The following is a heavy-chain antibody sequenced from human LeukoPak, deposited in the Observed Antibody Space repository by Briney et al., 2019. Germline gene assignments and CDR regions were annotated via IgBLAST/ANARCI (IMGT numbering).Heavy chain of an antibody. CDR3: AKVSTYYDATGPCDY. D-gene: IGHD3-22*01. Sequence: PGGSLRLSCAASGFTFSSYGMHWVRQAPGKGLEWVAFIRYDGSNKYYADSVKGRFTISRDNSKNTLYLQMNSLRAEDTAVYYCAKVSTYYDATGPCDYWGQGTLVTVSS. CDR1: GFTFSSYG. V-gene: IGHV3-30*02. CDR2: IRYDGSNK. J-gene: IGHJ4*02.